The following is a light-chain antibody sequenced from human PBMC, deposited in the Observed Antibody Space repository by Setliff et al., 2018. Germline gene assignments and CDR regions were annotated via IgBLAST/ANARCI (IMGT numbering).Light chain of an antibody. CDR2: EVT. J-gene: IGLJ1*01. CDR1: GSDVGGYNY. V-gene: IGLV2-14*01. Sequence: QSVLAQPASVSGSPGQSITISCTGTGSDVGGYNYVSWYQHHPGKAPKLMIYEVTNLPSGVSGRFSGSKSDNTASLTISGLQAEDEADYYCYSYTSSSTRIFGTGTKVTVL. CDR3: YSYTSSSTRI.